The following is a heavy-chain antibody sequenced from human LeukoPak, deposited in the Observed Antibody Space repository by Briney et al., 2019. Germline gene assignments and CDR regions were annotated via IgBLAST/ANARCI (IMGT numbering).Heavy chain of an antibody. CDR1: GGSIRSGDYY. D-gene: IGHD3-22*01. V-gene: IGHV4-30-4*01. J-gene: IGHJ4*02. CDR3: ARDRISSGYSFDY. Sequence: SETLSPTCTVSGGSIRSGDYYWSWIRQPPGKGLEWIGYIFYSGSTYYHPSLKSRVTISVDTSKNQFSLKLSSVTAADTAVYYCARDRISSGYSFDYWGQGTLVTVSS. CDR2: IFYSGST.